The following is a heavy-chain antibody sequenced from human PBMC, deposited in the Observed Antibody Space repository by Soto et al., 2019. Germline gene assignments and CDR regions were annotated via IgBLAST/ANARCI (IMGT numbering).Heavy chain of an antibody. Sequence: EVQLVESGGGLVQPGGSLRLSGAASGITFSSYWMHWVRQVPGKGLVWVSRINPDGTSTSYADFVKGRFTISRDNTKSTIYLHMNVRRADDTALYYFSRDTFGKDASWGQETLVTVSS. D-gene: IGHD3-3*01. CDR3: SRDTFGKDAS. J-gene: IGHJ4*02. CDR1: GITFSSYW. V-gene: IGHV3-74*01. CDR2: INPDGTST.